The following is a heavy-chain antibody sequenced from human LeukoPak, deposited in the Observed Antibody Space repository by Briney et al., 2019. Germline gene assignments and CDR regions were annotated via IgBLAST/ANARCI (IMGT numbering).Heavy chain of an antibody. CDR1: GLIVSSNH. CDR3: ASLSGYDYLFDY. V-gene: IGHV3-53*01. Sequence: GGSLRLSCAASGLIVSSNHMSWVCQAPGKGLEWVSVIYSGGRTYYADSVKGRFTISRDNSKNTLYLQMNSLRAEDTAVYYCASLSGYDYLFDYWGQGTLVTVSS. D-gene: IGHD5-12*01. J-gene: IGHJ4*02. CDR2: IYSGGRT.